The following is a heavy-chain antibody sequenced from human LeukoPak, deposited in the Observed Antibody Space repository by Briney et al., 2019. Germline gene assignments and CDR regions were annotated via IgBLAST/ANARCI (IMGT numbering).Heavy chain of an antibody. J-gene: IGHJ3*02. CDR2: FDPEDGET. V-gene: IGHV1-24*01. CDR1: GYTLTELS. D-gene: IGHD3-22*01. Sequence: GASVKVSCKVSGYTLTELSMHLVRQAPGKGLEWMGGFDPEDGETIYAQKFQGRVTMTEDTSTDTAYMELSSLRSEDTTVYYCATSHDSSGYYSAFDMWGQGTMVTVSS. CDR3: ATSHDSSGYYSAFDM.